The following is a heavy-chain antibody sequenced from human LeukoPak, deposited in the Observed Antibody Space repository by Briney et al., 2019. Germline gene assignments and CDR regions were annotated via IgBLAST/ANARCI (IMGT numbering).Heavy chain of an antibody. CDR1: GYGFTSYW. V-gene: IGHV5-51*01. D-gene: IGHD1-1*01. CDR2: IYPGDSNS. CDR3: ARGSRVHKGMDV. J-gene: IGHJ6*02. Sequence: GGSLRLSCRGSGYGFTSYWIVWVRQMPGKGLEWMGVIYPGDSNSRYSPSFQGQVTISADNSISTAYLQWSSLKASDTAMYYCARGSRVHKGMDVWGQGTTVTVSS.